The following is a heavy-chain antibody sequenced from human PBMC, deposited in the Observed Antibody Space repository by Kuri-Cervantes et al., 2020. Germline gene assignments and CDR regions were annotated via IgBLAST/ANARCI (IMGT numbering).Heavy chain of an antibody. CDR2: ISSSSSTI. Sequence: GGSLRLSCAASGFTFNSYSMNWVRQAPGKGLEWVSYISSSSSTIYYADSVKGRFTISRDNAKNSLYLQMNSLRAEDTAVYYCAREASYCDDYWGQGTLVTVSS. CDR3: AREASYCDDY. CDR1: GFTFNSYS. D-gene: IGHD2-21*02. V-gene: IGHV3-48*01. J-gene: IGHJ4*02.